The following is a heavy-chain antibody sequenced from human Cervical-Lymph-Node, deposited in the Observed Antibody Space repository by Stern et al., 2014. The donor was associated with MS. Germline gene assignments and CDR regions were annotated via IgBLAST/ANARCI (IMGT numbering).Heavy chain of an antibody. CDR1: GFTFSSYA. CDR3: AKPPPYSSGWYYFDY. D-gene: IGHD6-19*01. Sequence: EVQLVESGGGLVQPGGSLRLSCAASGFTFSSYAMSWVRPAPGKGLEGVSAISGSGGSTYYAVSVKGRFTISRDNSKNTLYLQMNSLRAEDTAVYYCAKPPPYSSGWYYFDYWGQGTLVTVSS. V-gene: IGHV3-23*04. CDR2: ISGSGGST. J-gene: IGHJ4*02.